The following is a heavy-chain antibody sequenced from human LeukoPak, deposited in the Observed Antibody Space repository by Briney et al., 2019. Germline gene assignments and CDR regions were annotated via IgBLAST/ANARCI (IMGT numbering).Heavy chain of an antibody. V-gene: IGHV3-7*01. J-gene: IGHJ3*02. CDR2: INQDGSEK. D-gene: IGHD2-15*01. CDR1: GFTFSHYW. CDR3: ARVVLRVHRMSNDAFDI. Sequence: GGSLRLSCAASGFTFSHYWMSWVRQAPGKGLEWVANINQDGSEKYYVDSMKGRFTISRDNAKNSLYLQMNSLRAEDTAVYYCARVVLRVHRMSNDAFDIWGQGTMVTVSS.